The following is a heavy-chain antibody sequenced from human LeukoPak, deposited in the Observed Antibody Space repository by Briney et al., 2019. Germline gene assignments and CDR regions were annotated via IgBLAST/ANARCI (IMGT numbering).Heavy chain of an antibody. CDR1: GFTFSSYA. J-gene: IGHJ4*02. CDR3: AKPSYSSSWPETDFDY. Sequence: GGSLRLSCAASGFTFSSYAMSSVRQAPGKGLEWVSAISGSGGSTYYADSVKGRFTISRDNSKNTLYLQTNSLRAEDTAVYYCAKPSYSSSWPETDFDYWGQGTLVTVSS. CDR2: ISGSGGST. D-gene: IGHD6-13*01. V-gene: IGHV3-23*01.